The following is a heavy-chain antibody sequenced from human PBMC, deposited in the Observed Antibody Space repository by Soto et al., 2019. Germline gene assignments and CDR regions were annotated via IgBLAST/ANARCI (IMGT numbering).Heavy chain of an antibody. CDR3: VKDIGDFPVDRYYMDV. CDR1: GFTFDDYA. J-gene: IGHJ6*03. CDR2: ISWNSGSI. V-gene: IGHV3-9*01. D-gene: IGHD3-3*01. Sequence: GGSLRLSCAASGFTFDDYAMHWVRQAPGKGLEWVSGISWNSGSIGYADSVKGRFTISRDNAKNSLYLQMNSLRAEDTALYYCVKDIGDFPVDRYYMDVWGKGTTVTVSS.